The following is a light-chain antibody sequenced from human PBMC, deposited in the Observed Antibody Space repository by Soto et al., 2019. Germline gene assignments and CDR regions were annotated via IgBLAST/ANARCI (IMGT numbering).Light chain of an antibody. J-gene: IGKJ1*01. Sequence: EIVLTQSPGTLSLSPGERATLFCRASQSVSSSYLACYQQKPGQAPRLLIYGSSSRATGVQDRFSGSGSGTYFTLTITGMEPEDFALYSCQQYDNLQWTFGQGTKVEIK. CDR3: QQYDNLQWT. V-gene: IGKV3-20*01. CDR1: QSVSSSY. CDR2: GSS.